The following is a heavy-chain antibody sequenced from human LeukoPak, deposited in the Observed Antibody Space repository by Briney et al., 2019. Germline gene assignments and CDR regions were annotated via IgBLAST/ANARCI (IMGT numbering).Heavy chain of an antibody. J-gene: IGHJ4*02. CDR1: GGTLSSYA. V-gene: IGHV1-2*02. D-gene: IGHD3-3*01. Sequence: ASVKVSCKASGGTLSSYAISWVRQAPGQGLEWMGWINPNSGGTNYAQKFQGRVTMTRDTSISTAYMELSRLRSDDTAVYYCARDSGETGFWSGSYFDYWGQGTLVTVSS. CDR3: ARDSGETGFWSGSYFDY. CDR2: INPNSGGT.